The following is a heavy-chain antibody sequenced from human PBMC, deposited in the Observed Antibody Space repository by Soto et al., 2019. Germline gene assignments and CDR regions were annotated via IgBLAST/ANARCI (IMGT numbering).Heavy chain of an antibody. CDR3: ARDLRPPAIVVMVPTTTGFLEW. Sequence: GGSLRLSCVGSGFTFSNYGMTWVRHATSKGLEWVSAISGSADTTYYTDSVRGRFTMSRDNSRNTVFLQMKSLGAEDTHIYLCARDLRPPAIVVMVPTTTGFLEWWGQGPLVTV. V-gene: IGHV3-23*01. CDR1: GFTFSNYG. CDR2: ISGSADTT. D-gene: IGHD2-15*01. J-gene: IGHJ4*02.